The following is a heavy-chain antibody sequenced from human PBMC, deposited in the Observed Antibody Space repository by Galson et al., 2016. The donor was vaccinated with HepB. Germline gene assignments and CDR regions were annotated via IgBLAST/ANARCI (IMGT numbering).Heavy chain of an antibody. CDR2: INPSGRST. V-gene: IGHV1-46*01. CDR1: GNTFTSYY. Sequence: SVKVSCKASGNTFTSYYIHWVRQAPGQGLEWMGIINPSGRSTTYAQKFQGRVTMTRDTSTSTVYMELSSLRSEDTAVYYCARDWADCNGDCYHPADYFDYWGPGTLVTVSS. J-gene: IGHJ4*02. CDR3: ARDWADCNGDCYHPADYFDY. D-gene: IGHD2-21*02.